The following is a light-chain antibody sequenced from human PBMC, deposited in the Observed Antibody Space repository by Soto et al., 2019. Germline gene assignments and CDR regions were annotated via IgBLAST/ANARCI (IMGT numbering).Light chain of an antibody. CDR2: GAS. CDR1: QSVSSSY. J-gene: IGKJ1*01. V-gene: IGKV3-20*01. CDR3: QQYGSSPVT. Sequence: EIVLTQSRGTLSLSPGERATLSCRASQSVSSSYLAWYQQKPGQAPRLLIYGASSRATGIPDRFSGSGSGTDFTLTISRLEPEDFAVYYCQQYGSSPVTLGQGTKVDI.